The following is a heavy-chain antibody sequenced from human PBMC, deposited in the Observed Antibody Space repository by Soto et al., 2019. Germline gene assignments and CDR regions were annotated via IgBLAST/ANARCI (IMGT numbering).Heavy chain of an antibody. CDR1: GGTFSSYA. J-gene: IGHJ6*04. D-gene: IGHD7-27*01. V-gene: IGHV1-69*06. CDR2: IIPIFGTA. CDR3: ARVGNIYGWTF. Sequence: QVQLVQSGAEVKKPGSSVKVSCKASGGTFSSYAISWVRQAPGQGLEWMGGIIPIFGTANYAQKFQGRVTLPGDKSPRTATMELTSLRSGETAVNYCARVGNIYGWTFWAKGTTVPVPS.